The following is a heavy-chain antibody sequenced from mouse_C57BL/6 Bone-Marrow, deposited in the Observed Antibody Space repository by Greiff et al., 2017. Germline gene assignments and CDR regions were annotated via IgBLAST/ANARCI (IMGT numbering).Heavy chain of an antibody. CDR3: ARERGGLNWGLLFDY. J-gene: IGHJ2*01. Sequence: EVQLQESGPGLVKPSQTVFLTCTVTGISITTGNYRWSWIRQFPGNKLEWIGYIYYSGTFTYNPSLTSRTTITRDTPKNQFFLEMNSLTAEDTATYYCARERGGLNWGLLFDYGGQGTTLTVSS. D-gene: IGHD4-1*01. CDR1: GISITTGNYR. CDR2: IYYSGTF. V-gene: IGHV3-5*01.